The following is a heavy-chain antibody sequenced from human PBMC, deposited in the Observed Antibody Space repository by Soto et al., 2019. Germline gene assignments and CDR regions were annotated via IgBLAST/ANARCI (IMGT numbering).Heavy chain of an antibody. CDR3: ARARGDILTGYYISRYYFDY. V-gene: IGHV1-46*01. D-gene: IGHD3-9*01. CDR1: GYTLTSYY. CDR2: INPTSDYT. Sequence: ASVKVSCKASGYTLTSYYMQWVRQAPGQGLEWMGMINPTSDYTNYAQKFQGRVTLTTDTSTSTVYMELSSLRSEDTAVYYCARARGDILTGYYISRYYFDYWGQGTLVTVSS. J-gene: IGHJ4*02.